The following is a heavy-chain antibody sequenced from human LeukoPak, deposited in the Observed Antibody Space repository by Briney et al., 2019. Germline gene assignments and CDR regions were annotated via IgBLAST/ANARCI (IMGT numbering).Heavy chain of an antibody. Sequence: SETLSLTCTVSGGSISSSSYYWGWIRQPPGKGLEWIGSIYYSGSTYYNPSLKSRVTISVDTSKNQFSLKLSSVTAADTAVYYCARDGRIVVVPAAISQAGSWFDPWGQGTLVTVSS. J-gene: IGHJ5*02. CDR1: GGSISSSSYY. CDR3: ARDGRIVVVPAAISQAGSWFDP. CDR2: IYYSGST. D-gene: IGHD2-2*01. V-gene: IGHV4-39*07.